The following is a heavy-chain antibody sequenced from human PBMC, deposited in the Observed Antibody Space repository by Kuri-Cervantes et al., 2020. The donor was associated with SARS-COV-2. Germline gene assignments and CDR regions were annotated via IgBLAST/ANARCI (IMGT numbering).Heavy chain of an antibody. J-gene: IGHJ4*02. Sequence: SETLSLTCTVSGGSISSSTYYWGWIRQPPGKGLEWIGTIYYSGSTDYNPSLKIRVTISVDTSKNQFSLKLTSVTAADTAVYFCVGIWSNYRFDYWGQGTLVTVSS. CDR3: VGIWSNYRFDY. CDR1: GGSISSSTYY. CDR2: IYYSGST. D-gene: IGHD3-3*01. V-gene: IGHV4-39*01.